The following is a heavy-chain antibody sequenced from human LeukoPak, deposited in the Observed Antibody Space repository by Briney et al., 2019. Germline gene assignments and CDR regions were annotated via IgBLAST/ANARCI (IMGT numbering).Heavy chain of an antibody. CDR1: GYTFTSYG. Sequence: ASVKVSCKASGYTFTSYGIRWVRQAPGQGLEWMGWISAYNGNTNYAQKLQGRVTMTKDTSTSTAYMELRSLRSDDTAVYYCARVGQNYYDSSGYHYGMDVWGQGTTVTVSS. D-gene: IGHD3-22*01. CDR3: ARVGQNYYDSSGYHYGMDV. V-gene: IGHV1-18*01. CDR2: ISAYNGNT. J-gene: IGHJ6*02.